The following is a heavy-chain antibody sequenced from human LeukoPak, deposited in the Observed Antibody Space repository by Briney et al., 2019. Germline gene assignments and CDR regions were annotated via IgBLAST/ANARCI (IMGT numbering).Heavy chain of an antibody. CDR2: INSGSSYM. Sequence: PGGSLRFSCAASGFTFSSYSMNWVRQAPGKGLEWVSYINSGSSYMYYPDSVKGRFTISRDNAKNSLYLQMDSLRDEDTAVYYCAREDDDWGPNTFDVWGQGTVVTVSS. CDR1: GFTFSSYS. J-gene: IGHJ3*01. D-gene: IGHD7-27*01. CDR3: AREDDDWGPNTFDV. V-gene: IGHV3-48*02.